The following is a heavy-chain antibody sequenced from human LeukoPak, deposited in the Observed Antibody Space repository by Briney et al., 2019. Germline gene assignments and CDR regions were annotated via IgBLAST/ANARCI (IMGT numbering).Heavy chain of an antibody. CDR2: ISYDGSNK. V-gene: IGHV3-30-3*01. CDR3: ARDARSIAAAGTKGRYFDY. CDR1: GFTFSSYA. J-gene: IGHJ4*02. D-gene: IGHD6-13*01. Sequence: PGRSLRLSCAASGFTFSSYAMHWVRQAPGKGLEWVAVISYDGSNKYYADSVKGRFTISRDNSKNTLYLQMNSLRAEDTALYYCARDARSIAAAGTKGRYFDYWGQGTLVTVSA.